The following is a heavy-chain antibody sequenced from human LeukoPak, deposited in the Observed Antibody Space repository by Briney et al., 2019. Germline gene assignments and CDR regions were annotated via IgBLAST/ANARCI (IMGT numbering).Heavy chain of an antibody. CDR3: ARLGGYSYGQTTAYYFDY. V-gene: IGHV5-51*01. CDR1: GYSFTSYW. CDR2: IYPGDSDT. D-gene: IGHD5-18*01. J-gene: IGHJ4*02. Sequence: GESLKISCKGSGYSFTSYWIGWVRQMPGKSLEWMGIIYPGDSDTRYSPSFQGQVTISADKSISTAYLQWSSLKASDTAMYYCARLGGYSYGQTTAYYFDYWGQGTLVTVSS.